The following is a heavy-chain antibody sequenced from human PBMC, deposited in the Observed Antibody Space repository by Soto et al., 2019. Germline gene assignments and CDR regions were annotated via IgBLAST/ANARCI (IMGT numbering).Heavy chain of an antibody. D-gene: IGHD1-1*01. CDR3: ARLGNWNYNYYYGMDV. V-gene: IGHV5-51*01. CDR2: IYPGDSDT. CDR1: GYSFTSYW. J-gene: IGHJ6*02. Sequence: GESLKISCKGSGYSFTSYWIGWVRQMPGKGLEWMGIIYPGDSDTRYSPPFQGQVTISADKSISTAYLQWSSLKASDTAMYYCARLGNWNYNYYYGMDVWGQGTTVTVSS.